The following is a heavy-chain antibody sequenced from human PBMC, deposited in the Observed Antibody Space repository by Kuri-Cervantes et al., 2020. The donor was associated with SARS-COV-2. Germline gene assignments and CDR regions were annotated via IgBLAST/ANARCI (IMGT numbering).Heavy chain of an antibody. Sequence: SETLSLTCAVSGGSISSGGYYWSWIRQPPGKGLEWIGEVNHSGSTNYNPSLKSRVTISVDTSKNQFSLKLSSVTAADTAVYYCARGRDYYDSSGYPDSEYFQHWGQGTLVTVSS. D-gene: IGHD3-22*01. CDR1: GGSISSGGYY. CDR2: VNHSGST. CDR3: ARGRDYYDSSGYPDSEYFQH. J-gene: IGHJ1*01. V-gene: IGHV4-34*01.